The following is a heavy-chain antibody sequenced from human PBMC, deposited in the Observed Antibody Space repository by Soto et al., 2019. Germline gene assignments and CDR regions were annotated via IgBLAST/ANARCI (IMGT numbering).Heavy chain of an antibody. CDR2: ISPVTSET. CDR1: EYSFANQW. D-gene: IGHD2-15*01. V-gene: IGHV5-51*01. J-gene: IGHJ5*02. Sequence: PGESLKISCKGSEYSFANQWIGWVRQMPGKGLEWMGIISPVTSETLYSPSVQGQVTISVDKSISTVYLQWSSLRASNTAMYYCAKRLHDVSIPGPWFDPWGQGTLVTVSS. CDR3: AKRLHDVSIPGPWFDP.